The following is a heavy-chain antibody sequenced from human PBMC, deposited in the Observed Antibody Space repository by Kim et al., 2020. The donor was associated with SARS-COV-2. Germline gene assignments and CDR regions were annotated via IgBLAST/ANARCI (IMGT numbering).Heavy chain of an antibody. CDR3: GAYHGAGSHFSY. CDR1: GFTFSNYG. D-gene: IGHD3-10*01. CDR2: FTGDGLT. J-gene: IGHJ1*01. V-gene: IGHV3-23*01. Sequence: GGSLRLSCAASGFTFSNYGMTWVRQTPGKGLEWVSSFTGDGLTNYADSAKGRFTIFCDNSKNMLYLQMNSLRAADTAVYYCGAYHGAGSHFSYWGQCTLV.